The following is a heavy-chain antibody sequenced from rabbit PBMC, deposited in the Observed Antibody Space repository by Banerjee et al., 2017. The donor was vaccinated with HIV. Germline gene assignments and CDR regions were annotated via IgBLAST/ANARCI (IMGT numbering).Heavy chain of an antibody. CDR3: ARGRAGYDDDVGYDFIWFFFNL. D-gene: IGHD6-1*01. CDR1: GFSFSSSCY. Sequence: QEQLEESGGDLVKPEGSLTLTCTASGFSFSSSCYMCWVRQAPGKGLEWIGCIYTGSGSTYYASWAKGRFTISKTSSTAMTVQMTSLAAADTATYFCARGRAGYDDDVGYDFIWFFFNLWGQGTLVTVS. J-gene: IGHJ4*01. CDR2: IYTGSGST. V-gene: IGHV1S45*01.